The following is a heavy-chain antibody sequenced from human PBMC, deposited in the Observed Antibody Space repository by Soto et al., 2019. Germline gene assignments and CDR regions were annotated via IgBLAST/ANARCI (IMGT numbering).Heavy chain of an antibody. J-gene: IGHJ4*02. CDR3: ARAGLAGDGDY. Sequence: QLQLQESGSRLVKPSETLSLTCAVSGGSMSSGSRSWNWIRQSPGKGLEWIGYIYYSGTTDYNPSLMSRVTIAVDKAKIQFSLKLTSVSAADTGVDYCARAGLAGDGDYWGQGILVTVSS. CDR2: IYYSGTT. V-gene: IGHV4-30-2*06. D-gene: IGHD6-19*01. CDR1: GGSMSSGSRS.